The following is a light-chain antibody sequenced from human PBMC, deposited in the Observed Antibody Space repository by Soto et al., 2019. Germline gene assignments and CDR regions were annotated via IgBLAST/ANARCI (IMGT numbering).Light chain of an antibody. J-gene: IGLJ3*02. Sequence: QSALTQPPSASGSPGQSVTISCTGTSSDVGDNYVSWYQQHLGKAPKLLIYRNDQRPSGVPDRFSGSKSGTSASLAISGLRSEDEADYYCAAWDDSLRGPLFGGGTKLTVL. V-gene: IGLV1-47*01. CDR1: SSDVGDNY. CDR3: AAWDDSLRGPL. CDR2: RND.